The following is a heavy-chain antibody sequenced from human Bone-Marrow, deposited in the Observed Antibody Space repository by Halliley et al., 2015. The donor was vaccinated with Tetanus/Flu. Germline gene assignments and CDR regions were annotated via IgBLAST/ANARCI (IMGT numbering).Heavy chain of an antibody. CDR3: AKDPATRRVFDY. V-gene: IGHV3-48*03. CDR2: ISSSGSKI. J-gene: IGHJ4*02. D-gene: IGHD1-26*01. CDR1: GFTFSSYE. Sequence: SLRLSCTASGFTFSSYEMNWVRQAPGKGLEWASYISSSGSKIFHADSVKGRFTISRDNSQNTLYLQMDSLRPEDTAVYYCAKDPATRRVFDYWGQGILVTVSS.